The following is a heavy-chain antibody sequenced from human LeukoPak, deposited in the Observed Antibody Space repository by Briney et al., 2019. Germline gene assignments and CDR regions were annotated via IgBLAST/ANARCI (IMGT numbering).Heavy chain of an antibody. CDR2: ISGSGGST. D-gene: IGHD1-26*01. Sequence: GGSLRLSCAASGFTFSSYGMSWVRQAPGKGLEWVSAISGSGGSTYYADSVKGRFTISRDNSKNTLFLQVDSLRAEDSAIYYCARRKVGGTGDYWGQGTQVTVSS. J-gene: IGHJ4*02. CDR3: ARRKVGGTGDY. V-gene: IGHV3-23*01. CDR1: GFTFSSYG.